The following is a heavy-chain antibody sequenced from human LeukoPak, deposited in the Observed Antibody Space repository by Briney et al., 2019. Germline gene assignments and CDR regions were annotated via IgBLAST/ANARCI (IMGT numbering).Heavy chain of an antibody. J-gene: IGHJ3*02. CDR3: ARPGYASDAFDI. D-gene: IGHD2-8*01. CDR2: INHSGST. V-gene: IGHV4-34*01. CDR1: GGSFSGYY. Sequence: SETLSLTCAVYGGSFSGYYWSWIRQPPGKGLEWIGEINHSGSTNYNPSLKSRVTISVDTSKNQFSLKLSSVTAADTAVYYCARPGYASDAFDIWGQGTMVTVSS.